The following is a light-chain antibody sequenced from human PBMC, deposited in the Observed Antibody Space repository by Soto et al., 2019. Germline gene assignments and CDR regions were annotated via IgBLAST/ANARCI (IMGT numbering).Light chain of an antibody. CDR2: AVS. J-gene: IGLJ1*01. Sequence: QSALAQPASVSGSPGQSITISCTGTSSDVGLYDYVSWYQQHPGKAPQLMIYAVSNRPSGVSNRFSASKSGNTASLFISGLQAEDEADYYCSSYTRDSSYVFGSGTQSPS. CDR3: SSYTRDSSYV. CDR1: SSDVGLYDY. V-gene: IGLV2-14*01.